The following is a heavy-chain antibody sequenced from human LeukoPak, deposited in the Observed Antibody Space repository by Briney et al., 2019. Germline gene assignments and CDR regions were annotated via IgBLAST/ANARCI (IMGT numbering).Heavy chain of an antibody. D-gene: IGHD5-12*01. V-gene: IGHV3-64*01. CDR1: GFTLGGYV. CDR2: ISPDGGTT. J-gene: IGHJ4*02. CDR3: ARENPQGGSDY. Sequence: GGSLRLSCAASGFTLGGYVMHWVRQAPGKGPESVSAISPDGGTTYYANSVKGRFTISRDNSKNTLYLQMGSLTTEDMAVYYCARENPQGGSDYWGQGTLVTVSS.